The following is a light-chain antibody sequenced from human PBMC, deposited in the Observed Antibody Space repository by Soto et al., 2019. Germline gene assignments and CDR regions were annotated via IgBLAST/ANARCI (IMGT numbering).Light chain of an antibody. CDR2: TTS. Sequence: DIQMTQSPSSLSASVGDRVTITCRASQTIAMYVNWFQQKPGKAPKRLIYTTSSLQSGIPPRFSGSGSETDFTLTISRLQPEDSATYYCQQSFTTPYTFGQGTKLEIK. V-gene: IGKV1-39*01. J-gene: IGKJ2*01. CDR1: QTIAMY. CDR3: QQSFTTPYT.